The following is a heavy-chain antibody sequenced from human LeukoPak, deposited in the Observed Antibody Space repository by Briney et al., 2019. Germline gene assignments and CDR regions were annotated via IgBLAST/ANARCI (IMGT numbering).Heavy chain of an antibody. Sequence: ASVKVSCKASGYTFTSYGISWVRQAPGQGLEWMGWISAYNGNTNYAQKLQSRVTMTTDTSTSTAYMELRSLRSDDTAVYYCARDVGYSGYDYYYYYGMDVWGQGTTVTVSS. D-gene: IGHD5-12*01. CDR3: ARDVGYSGYDYYYYYGMDV. CDR1: GYTFTSYG. CDR2: ISAYNGNT. V-gene: IGHV1-18*01. J-gene: IGHJ6*02.